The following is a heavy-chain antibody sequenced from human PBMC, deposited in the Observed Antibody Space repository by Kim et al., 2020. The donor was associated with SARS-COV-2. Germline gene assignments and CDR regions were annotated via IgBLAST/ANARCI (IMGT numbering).Heavy chain of an antibody. Sequence: SETLSLTCTVSGGSISSSSYYWGWIRQPPGKGLEWIGSIYYSGSTYYNPSLKSRVTISVDTSKNQFSLKLSSVTAADTAVYYCAGSWLSGYFDYWGQGTLVTVSS. D-gene: IGHD3-3*01. J-gene: IGHJ4*02. CDR2: IYYSGST. CDR1: GGSISSSSYY. CDR3: AGSWLSGYFDY. V-gene: IGHV4-39*01.